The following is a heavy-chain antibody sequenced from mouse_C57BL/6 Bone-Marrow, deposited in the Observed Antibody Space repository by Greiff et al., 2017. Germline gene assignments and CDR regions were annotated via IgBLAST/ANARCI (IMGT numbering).Heavy chain of an antibody. CDR2: IDPETGGT. Sequence: VQLQQSGAELVRPGASVTLSCKASGYTFTDYEMHWVKQTPVHGLEWIGAIDPETGGTAYNQKFKGKAILTADKSSSKAYMELRSLTSEDSAVYYCTRDDYFYYYDMDYWGQGTSVTVSA. D-gene: IGHD2-4*01. CDR1: GYTFTDYE. V-gene: IGHV1-15*01. J-gene: IGHJ4*01. CDR3: TRDDYFYYYDMDY.